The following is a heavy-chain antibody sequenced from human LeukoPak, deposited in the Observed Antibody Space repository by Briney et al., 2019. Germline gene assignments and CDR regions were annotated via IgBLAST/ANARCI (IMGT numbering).Heavy chain of an antibody. D-gene: IGHD3-10*01. CDR2: IYHSGST. CDR1: GGSISSSNW. J-gene: IGHJ6*03. CDR3: ARHRLYYYGSGSYYPSLHYYYYYYMDV. V-gene: IGHV4-4*02. Sequence: SETLSLTCAVSGGSISSSNWWSWVRQPPGKGLEWIGEIYHSGSTNYNPSLKSRVTISVDTSKNQFSLKLSSVTAADTAVYYCARHRLYYYGSGSYYPSLHYYYYYYMDVWGKGTTVTISS.